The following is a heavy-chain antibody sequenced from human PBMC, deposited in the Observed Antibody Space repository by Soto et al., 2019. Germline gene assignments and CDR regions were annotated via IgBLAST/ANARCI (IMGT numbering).Heavy chain of an antibody. Sequence: ASVKVSCKACGYTFTGYYMHGVRQAPGQGLEWMGWINPNSGGTNYAQKFQGRVTMTRDTSISTAYMELSRLRSDDTAVYYCARETVLRFLEWSHYYYGMDVWGQGTTVTVSS. CDR3: ARETVLRFLEWSHYYYGMDV. V-gene: IGHV1-2*02. CDR1: GYTFTGYY. J-gene: IGHJ6*02. CDR2: INPNSGGT. D-gene: IGHD3-3*01.